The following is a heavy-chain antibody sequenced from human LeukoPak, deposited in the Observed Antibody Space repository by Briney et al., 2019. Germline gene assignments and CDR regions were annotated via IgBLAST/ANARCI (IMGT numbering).Heavy chain of an antibody. D-gene: IGHD3-16*01. V-gene: IGHV1-18*01. Sequence: ASVKVSCKASGYTFTNYGITWLRQPPGQGLEWMGWISPNNGDTNYAQKFQGRVTMTTDTSTTTAYMEVRTLRSDDTAVYYCARDLRGSTSVDPWGQGTLVTVSS. CDR1: GYTFTNYG. J-gene: IGHJ5*02. CDR2: ISPNNGDT. CDR3: ARDLRGSTSVDP.